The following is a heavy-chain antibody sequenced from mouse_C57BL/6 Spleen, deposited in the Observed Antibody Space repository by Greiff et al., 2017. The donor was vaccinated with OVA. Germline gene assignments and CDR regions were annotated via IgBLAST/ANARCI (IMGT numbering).Heavy chain of an antibody. CDR1: GYTFTSYW. D-gene: IGHD2-10*01. CDR2: IHPNSGST. CDR3: ARWAYSAWFAD. J-gene: IGHJ3*01. V-gene: IGHV1-64*01. Sequence: QVQLQQPGAELVKPGASVKLSCKASGYTFTSYWMHWVKQRPGQGLEWIGMIHPNSGSTNYNEKFKSKATLTVDKSSSTAYMQLSSLTSEDSAVYYCARWAYSAWFADWGQGTLVTVAA.